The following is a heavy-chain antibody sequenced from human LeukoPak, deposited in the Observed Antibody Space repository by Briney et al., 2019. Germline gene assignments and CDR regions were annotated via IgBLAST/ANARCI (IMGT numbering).Heavy chain of an antibody. D-gene: IGHD3-22*01. Sequence: GGSLRLSCVGSGFTSIAYALTWARQAPGKGLEWVSGISGGGVTTYYADSVKGRFTISRDNSKNTLYLQMNSLRAEDTAVYYCARDADDYCDSSGYPDYWGQGTLVTVSS. J-gene: IGHJ4*02. CDR2: ISGGGVTT. CDR1: GFTSIAYA. V-gene: IGHV3-23*01. CDR3: ARDADDYCDSSGYPDY.